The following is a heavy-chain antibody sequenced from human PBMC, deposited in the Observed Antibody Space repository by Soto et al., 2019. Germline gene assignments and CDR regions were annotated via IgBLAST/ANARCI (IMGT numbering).Heavy chain of an antibody. CDR2: IDPSDSYT. CDR1: GYSFTSYW. Sequence: GESLKISCKGSGYSFTSYWISWVRQMPGKGLEWMGRIDPSDSYTNYSPSFQGHVTISADKSISTAYLQWSSLKASDTAMYYCASYVRQSTGTNLYYYYGMDVWGQGTTVTVSS. CDR3: ASYVRQSTGTNLYYYYGMDV. D-gene: IGHD1-7*01. J-gene: IGHJ6*02. V-gene: IGHV5-10-1*01.